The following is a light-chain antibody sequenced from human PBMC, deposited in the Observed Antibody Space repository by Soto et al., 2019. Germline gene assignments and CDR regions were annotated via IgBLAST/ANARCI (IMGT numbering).Light chain of an antibody. CDR1: QSVSSSY. V-gene: IGKV3-20*01. Sequence: EIVLTQSPGTLSLSPGERATLSCRASQSVSSSYLAWYQQKPGQAPRLLIYGASSRATGIPDRFSGSGSGTDFTLTIRRLEPEDFAVYYCQQYGSSLETFGQGTKVDIK. CDR2: GAS. CDR3: QQYGSSLET. J-gene: IGKJ1*01.